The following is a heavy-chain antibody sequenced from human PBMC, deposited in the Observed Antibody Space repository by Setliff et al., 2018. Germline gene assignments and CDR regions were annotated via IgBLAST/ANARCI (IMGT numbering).Heavy chain of an antibody. CDR2: FHPYSGHT. Sequence: GASVKVSCKASGYTFNNYFLHWVRQAPGQGLEWMGRFHPYSGHTNYAQNFQGRVTMTMDASITTAYMDLRGLRSDDTAVYYCARTPPNRGLSNGWYVDYWGQGALVTVSS. D-gene: IGHD6-19*01. J-gene: IGHJ4*02. CDR3: ARTPPNRGLSNGWYVDY. V-gene: IGHV1-2*06. CDR1: GYTFNNYF.